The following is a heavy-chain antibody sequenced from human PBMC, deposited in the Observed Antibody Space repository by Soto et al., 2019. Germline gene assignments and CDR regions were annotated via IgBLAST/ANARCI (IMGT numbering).Heavy chain of an antibody. D-gene: IGHD1-26*01. CDR2: ISYDGSNK. V-gene: IGHV3-30-3*01. Sequence: GGSLRLSCAASGFTFSSYAMHWVRQAPGKGLEWVAVISYDGSNKYYADSVKGRFTISRDNSKNTLYLQMNSLRAEDTAVYYCARDLTFESGSYFFSLYYYYYGMDVWGQGTTVTVSS. CDR1: GFTFSSYA. CDR3: ARDLTFESGSYFFSLYYYYYGMDV. J-gene: IGHJ6*02.